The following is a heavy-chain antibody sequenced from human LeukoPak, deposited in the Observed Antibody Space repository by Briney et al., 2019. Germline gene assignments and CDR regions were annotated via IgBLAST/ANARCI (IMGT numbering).Heavy chain of an antibody. Sequence: AGGSLRLSCAASGFTFSNAWMSCVRQVPGXGLEWVXRIKRKSEGGTAEYAAPVKGRFSISRDDSKSMLYLQMNSLKTDDTAVYYCATVEQWLGRALLYWGQGTLVTVSS. CDR2: IKRKSEGGTA. V-gene: IGHV3-15*01. CDR1: GFTFSNAW. D-gene: IGHD6-19*01. CDR3: ATVEQWLGRALLY. J-gene: IGHJ4*02.